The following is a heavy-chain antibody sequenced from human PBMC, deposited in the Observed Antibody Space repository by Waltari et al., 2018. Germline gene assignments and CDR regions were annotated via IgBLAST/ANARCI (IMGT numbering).Heavy chain of an antibody. CDR3: ATVGDVVLVTYFGH. V-gene: IGHV3-23*01. D-gene: IGHD2-15*01. J-gene: IGHJ4*02. Sequence: EVQLLESGGGLIQPGGSLRLSCAASGLTFFHHGMRWVRQAPGKGLWGVSAMRGSGDPTYYAESVKGRFTISRDNSKNMLYLEMNSLRAEDTAIYYCATVGDVVLVTYFGHWGQGALVTVSS. CDR1: GLTFFHHG. CDR2: MRGSGDPT.